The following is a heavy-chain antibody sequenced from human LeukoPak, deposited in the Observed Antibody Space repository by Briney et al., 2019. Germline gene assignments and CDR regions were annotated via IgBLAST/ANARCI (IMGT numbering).Heavy chain of an antibody. CDR3: ARDLYGSVNRVGNWFDP. V-gene: IGHV4-4*07. J-gene: IGHJ5*02. CDR1: GGSISSYS. CDR2: IYTSGST. Sequence: PSETLSLTCTVSGGSISSYSWSWIRQPAGKGLEWIGRIYTSGSTSYNPSLKSRVTISVDKSKNQFSLKLSSVTAADTAVYYCARDLYGSVNRVGNWFDPWGQGTLVTVSS. D-gene: IGHD3-10*01.